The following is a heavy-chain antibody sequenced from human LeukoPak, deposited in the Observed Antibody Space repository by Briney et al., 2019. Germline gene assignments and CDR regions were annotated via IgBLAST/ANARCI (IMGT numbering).Heavy chain of an antibody. D-gene: IGHD3-10*01. CDR1: GFTFDDYA. J-gene: IGHJ4*02. V-gene: IGHV3-9*01. CDR3: ARDRSRLLWFGELFYFDY. CDR2: ISWNSGSI. Sequence: PGGSLRLSCAASGFTFDDYAMHWVRQAPGKGLEWVSGISWNSGSIGYADSVKGRFTISRDNAKNSLYLQMNSLRAEDTAVYYCARDRSRLLWFGELFYFDYWGQGTLVTVPS.